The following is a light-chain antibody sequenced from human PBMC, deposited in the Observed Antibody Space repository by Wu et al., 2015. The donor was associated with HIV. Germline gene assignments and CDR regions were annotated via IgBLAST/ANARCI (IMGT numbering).Light chain of an antibody. CDR1: QSLSVW. J-gene: IGKJ4*01. CDR2: KTS. V-gene: IGKV1-5*03. Sequence: DVQMTQTPSTLSASVGDRVTITCRASQSLSVWLAWYQQKPGKAPRLLIYKTSNLESGVPSRFSGSGSGTDFTLTINSLQADDLATYYCQQYASFPLTFGGGTKVEIK. CDR3: QQYASFPLT.